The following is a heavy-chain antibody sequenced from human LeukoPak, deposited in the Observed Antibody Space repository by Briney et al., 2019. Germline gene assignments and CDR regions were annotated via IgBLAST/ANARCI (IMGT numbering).Heavy chain of an antibody. CDR1: GGSISRYY. CDR3: AREVPELELDSKWFDP. J-gene: IGHJ5*02. CDR2: IYSSENT. Sequence: SETLSLTCTVSGGSISRYYWSWIRQPPGKGLEWIGYIYSSENTYYNPSLNSRVTISVDTSKNQFSLKLSSVTAADTAVYYCAREVPELELDSKWFDPWGQGTLVTVSS. V-gene: IGHV4-4*08. D-gene: IGHD1-7*01.